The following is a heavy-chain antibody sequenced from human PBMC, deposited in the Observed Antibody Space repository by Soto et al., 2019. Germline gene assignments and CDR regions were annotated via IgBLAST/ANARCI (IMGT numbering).Heavy chain of an antibody. J-gene: IGHJ6*03. CDR3: AAEAGREYYYYYYMDV. CDR1: GFTFTSSA. Sequence: SVKVSCKASGFTFTSSAMQWVRQARGQRLEWIGWIVVGSGNTNYAQKFQERVTITRDMSTSTAYMELSSLRSEDTAVYFCAAEAGREYYYYYYMDVWGKGTTVTVSS. CDR2: IVVGSGNT. D-gene: IGHD3-10*01. V-gene: IGHV1-58*02.